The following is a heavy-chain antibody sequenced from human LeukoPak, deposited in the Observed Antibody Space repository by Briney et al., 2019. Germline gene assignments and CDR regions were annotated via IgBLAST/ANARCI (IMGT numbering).Heavy chain of an antibody. J-gene: IGHJ4*02. CDR1: GFTFSRYG. CDR3: ARDLRLGYYDSSFPDY. D-gene: IGHD3-22*01. V-gene: IGHV3-33*01. CDR2: IWYDGSKK. Sequence: TGGSLRLSCAASGFTFSRYGMHWVRQGPGKGLEWVAVIWYDGSKKYYADSVKGRFTISRDNSKNTLYLQMNSLRAEDTAVYYCARDLRLGYYDSSFPDYWGQGTLVTASS.